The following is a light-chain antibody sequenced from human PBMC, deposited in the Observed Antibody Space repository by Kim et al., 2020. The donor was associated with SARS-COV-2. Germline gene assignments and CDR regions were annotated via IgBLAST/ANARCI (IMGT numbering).Light chain of an antibody. Sequence: GQMVFSSCSGSIYNIGRNSVNCYQLLPGTAPKRLIYGDNQLPSGVPDRFSGSKSATSASLAISGLHSEDEADYFCAAWDDSLDGVMFGGGTQLTVL. J-gene: IGLJ3*02. CDR2: GDN. CDR1: IYNIGRNS. CDR3: AAWDDSLDGVM. V-gene: IGLV1-44*01.